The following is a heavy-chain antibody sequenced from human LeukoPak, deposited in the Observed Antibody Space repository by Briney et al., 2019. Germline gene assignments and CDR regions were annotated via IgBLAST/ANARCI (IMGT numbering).Heavy chain of an antibody. D-gene: IGHD6-25*01. CDR2: VYPGDSDT. J-gene: IGHJ2*01. CDR3: ARRRDRGRYFDL. Sequence: GESLKISCKGSGYSFTGYWIGWVRQMPGKGLEWMGIVYPGDSDTRYSPSFQGQVTISADKSITTAYLQWSSLKASDSAMYYCARRRDRGRYFDLWGRGTLVTVSS. V-gene: IGHV5-51*01. CDR1: GYSFTGYW.